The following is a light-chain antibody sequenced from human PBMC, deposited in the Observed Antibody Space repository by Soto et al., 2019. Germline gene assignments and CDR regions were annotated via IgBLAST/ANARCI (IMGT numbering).Light chain of an antibody. CDR2: AVS. V-gene: IGLV2-8*01. J-gene: IGLJ1*01. Sequence: QSARAQPPSASGSPGQSVTISCTGTSSDVGGFNPVSWYKQYPGTAPKLMIYAVSRRPWGVPDRFSGSKSDNTASLTVSGLQAEDEADYSRCYLAGINNLVFGTGTKVPVL. CDR1: SSDVGGFNP. CDR3: CYLAGINNLV.